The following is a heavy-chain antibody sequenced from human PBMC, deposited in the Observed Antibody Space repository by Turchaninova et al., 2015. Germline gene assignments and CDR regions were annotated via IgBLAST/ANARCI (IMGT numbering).Heavy chain of an antibody. V-gene: IGHV4-34*01. D-gene: IGHD6-25*01. CDR1: GGSFRGYY. CDR3: AAFGGAARAPTFDF. Sequence: QVQLQQWGAGLLKPSEHLSLPCAVYGGSFRGYYWSWVRQSPGKGLEWIGEIHHRGTTTYNPSLKSRVRMSVDTSKNQFSLKLTSVTAADTAFYDCAAFGGAARAPTFDFWGQGTLVIVSS. CDR2: IHHRGTT. J-gene: IGHJ4*02.